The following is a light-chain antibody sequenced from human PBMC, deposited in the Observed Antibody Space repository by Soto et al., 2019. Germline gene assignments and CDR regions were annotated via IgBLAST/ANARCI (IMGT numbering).Light chain of an antibody. CDR3: CSYAGTYTYV. Sequence: QSALTQPRSVSGSPGRSVTISCTGTSSDVGSYTYVSWYQQHPGKAPKLMIYDVSRRPSGVPDRFSGSKSGNTASLTISGLQAEDEADYYCCSYAGTYTYVFGTVTKLTVL. V-gene: IGLV2-11*01. CDR1: SSDVGSYTY. J-gene: IGLJ1*01. CDR2: DVS.